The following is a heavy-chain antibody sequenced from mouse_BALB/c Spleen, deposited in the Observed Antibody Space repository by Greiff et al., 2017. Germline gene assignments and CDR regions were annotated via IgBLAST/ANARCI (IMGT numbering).Heavy chain of an antibody. Sequence: EVKLMESGPGLVKPSQSLSLTCTVTGYSITSDYAWNWIRQFPGNKLEWMGYISYSGSTSYNPSLKSRISITRDTSKNQFFLQLNSVTTEDTATYYCARGLGPYAMEYWGQGTTVTVSS. CDR2: ISYSGST. V-gene: IGHV3-2*02. D-gene: IGHD4-1*01. CDR1: GYSITSDYA. CDR3: ARGLGPYAMEY. J-gene: IGHJ4*01.